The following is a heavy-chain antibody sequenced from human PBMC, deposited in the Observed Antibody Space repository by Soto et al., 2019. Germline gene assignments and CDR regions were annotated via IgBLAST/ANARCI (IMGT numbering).Heavy chain of an antibody. CDR2: IIPIFGTA. V-gene: IGHV1-69*01. J-gene: IGHJ6*02. CDR1: GGTFSSYA. D-gene: IGHD2-2*01. Sequence: SVEVFCKASGGTFSSYAISWVRQAPGQVLEWMGGIIPIFGTANYAQKFQGRVTITADESTSTAYMELSSLRSEDTAVYYCARDFGSTSYYYYYYGMDVWGQGTTVTVSS. CDR3: ARDFGSTSYYYYYYGMDV.